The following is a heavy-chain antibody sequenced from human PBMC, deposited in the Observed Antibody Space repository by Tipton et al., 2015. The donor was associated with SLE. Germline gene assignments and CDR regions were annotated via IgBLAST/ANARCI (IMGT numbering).Heavy chain of an antibody. CDR1: GFSFSTYS. CDR2: ISLSSSSI. J-gene: IGHJ4*02. CDR3: ATVYGDYHEETRGMFFFDF. Sequence: SLRLSCATSGFSFSTYSMNWVRQAPGKGLEWVSSISLSSSSIYYADSVKGRFTISRDNAKNSLYLQMNSLRAEDTAVYYCATVYGDYHEETRGMFFFDFWGQGALVTVSS. V-gene: IGHV3-21*01. D-gene: IGHD4-17*01.